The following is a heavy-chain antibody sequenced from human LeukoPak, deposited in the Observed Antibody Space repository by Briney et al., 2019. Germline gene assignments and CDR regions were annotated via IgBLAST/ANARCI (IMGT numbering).Heavy chain of an antibody. CDR1: GFTFSSYS. V-gene: IGHV3-21*01. CDR2: ISSSGTYK. CDR3: AKGKDSVAGATNDY. J-gene: IGHJ4*02. D-gene: IGHD6-19*01. Sequence: GGSLRLSCAVSGFTFSSYSMSWVRKAAGKGLEWVSSISSSGTYKYYADSVNGRFTISRDNAKNSLYLQMNSLRAEDTAVYYCAKGKDSVAGATNDYWGQGTLVTVSS.